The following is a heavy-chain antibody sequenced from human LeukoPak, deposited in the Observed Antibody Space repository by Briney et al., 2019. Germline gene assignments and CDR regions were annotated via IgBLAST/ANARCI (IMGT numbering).Heavy chain of an antibody. V-gene: IGHV4-4*02. Sequence: SETLSLTCAVSGGSITSNNWWSWVRQSPGKWLEWIGEIYHTGNSNYNPSLKSRVTISVDKSKNQFSMKLTSVTAEDTAFYYCARDVGARLPGYWGQGILVTVSS. D-gene: IGHD6-6*01. CDR3: ARDVGARLPGY. CDR2: IYHTGNS. J-gene: IGHJ4*02. CDR1: GGSITSNNW.